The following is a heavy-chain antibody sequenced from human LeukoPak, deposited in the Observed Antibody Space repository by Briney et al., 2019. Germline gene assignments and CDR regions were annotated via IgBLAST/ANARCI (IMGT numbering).Heavy chain of an antibody. CDR2: IYYSGST. CDR1: GGSISSYY. D-gene: IGHD6-19*01. CDR3: ARVSVAGPWYFDY. J-gene: IGHJ4*02. V-gene: IGHV4-59*01. Sequence: ASETLSLTCTVSGGSISSYYWSWIRQPPGKGLEWIGYIYYSGSTNYNPSLKSRVTISVDTSENQLSLKLSSVTAAGTAVYYCARVSVAGPWYFDYWGQGTLVTVSS.